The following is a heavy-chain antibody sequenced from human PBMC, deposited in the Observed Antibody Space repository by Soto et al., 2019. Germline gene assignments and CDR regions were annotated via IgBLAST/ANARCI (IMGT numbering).Heavy chain of an antibody. J-gene: IGHJ5*02. CDR3: ARGDDYGDYNNWFDP. Sequence: TPSPPCTVSGGSVSSGCFYWSWIRQPPGKGLEWIGYIYYSGSTNYNPSLKSRVTISVDTSKNQFSLKLSSVTAADTAVYYCARGDDYGDYNNWFDPWGQGTLVTVSS. CDR1: GGSVSSGCFY. V-gene: IGHV4-61*01. CDR2: IYYSGST. D-gene: IGHD4-17*01.